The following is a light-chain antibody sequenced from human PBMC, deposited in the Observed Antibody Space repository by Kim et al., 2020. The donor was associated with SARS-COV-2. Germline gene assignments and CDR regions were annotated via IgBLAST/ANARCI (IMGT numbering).Light chain of an antibody. J-gene: IGLJ1*01. CDR3: SSYTSSSTLPYV. V-gene: IGLV2-14*03. Sequence: QSALTQPASVSGSPGQSITISCTGTSSDVGGYNDVSWYQQHPGKAPKLMIYDVSNRPSGVSNRFSGSKSGNTASLTISGLQAEDEADYYCSSYTSSSTLPYVFGTGTKVTVL. CDR1: SSDVGGYND. CDR2: DVS.